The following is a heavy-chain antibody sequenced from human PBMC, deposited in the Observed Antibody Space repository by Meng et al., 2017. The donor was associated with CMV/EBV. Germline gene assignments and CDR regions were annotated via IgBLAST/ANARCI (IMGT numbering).Heavy chain of an antibody. Sequence: GESLKISCAASGFTFSSYGMHWVRQAPGKGLEWVAFIRYDGSNKYYADSVKGRFTISRDNSKNTLYLQMNSLRAEDTAVYYCAKDRKAAMIVDWGQGTLVTGLL. J-gene: IGHJ4*02. CDR1: GFTFSSYG. CDR2: IRYDGSNK. D-gene: IGHD2-2*01. V-gene: IGHV3-30*02. CDR3: AKDRKAAMIVD.